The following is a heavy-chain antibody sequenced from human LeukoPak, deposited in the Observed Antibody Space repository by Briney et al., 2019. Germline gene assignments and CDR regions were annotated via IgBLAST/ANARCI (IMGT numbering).Heavy chain of an antibody. J-gene: IGHJ4*02. Sequence: GGSLRLSCAASGFTFCSYWMSWVRQAPGKGLEWVANIRQDGDTKYYVDSVKGRFTISRDNAMNSLYLQMNSLRAEDTAIYYCARSLPYGTTWYGRSDFWGQGTLVTVSS. V-gene: IGHV3-7*03. CDR3: ARSLPYGTTWYGRSDF. CDR1: GFTFCSYW. CDR2: IRQDGDTK. D-gene: IGHD6-13*01.